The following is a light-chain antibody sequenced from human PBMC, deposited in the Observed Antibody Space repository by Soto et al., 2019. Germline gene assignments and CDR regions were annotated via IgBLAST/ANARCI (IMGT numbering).Light chain of an antibody. CDR2: VAS. V-gene: IGKV3-15*01. Sequence: PGERATLSCRASQSVSSYLAWYQQRPGQTPRLLIFVASTRATGIPARFTGSGSGTEFTLTISSLQSDDFAMYYCQQYNNWPLTFGGGTKVDIK. CDR1: QSVSSY. CDR3: QQYNNWPLT. J-gene: IGKJ4*01.